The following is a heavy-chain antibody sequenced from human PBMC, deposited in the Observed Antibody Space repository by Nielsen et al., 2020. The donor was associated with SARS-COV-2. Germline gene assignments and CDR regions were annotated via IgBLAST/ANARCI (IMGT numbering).Heavy chain of an antibody. J-gene: IGHJ6*02. CDR2: ISGSDDST. V-gene: IGHV3-23*01. CDR1: GFTFNNFA. Sequence: GESLKISCAASGFTFNNFAMSWVRQAPGKGLEWVSTISGSDDSTYYADSVKGRFTISRDNSKRTLYLEVNSPGAEDTAVYFCAKSVEAYASYYYGLDVWGQGTTVTVSS. CDR3: AKSVEAYASYYYGLDV. D-gene: IGHD2-2*01.